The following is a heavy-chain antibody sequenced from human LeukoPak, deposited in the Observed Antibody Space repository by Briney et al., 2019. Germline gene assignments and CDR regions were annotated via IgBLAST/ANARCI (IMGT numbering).Heavy chain of an antibody. Sequence: PGGSLRLSCAASGFTVSSNYMSWVRQAPGKGLEWVSVIYSGGSTYYADSVKGRFTISRDNSKNTLYLQMNSLRDEDTAVYYCARVRTDYWGPGWFDPWGQGTLVTVSS. V-gene: IGHV3-66*01. J-gene: IGHJ5*02. CDR3: ARVRTDYWGPGWFDP. CDR2: IYSGGST. CDR1: GFTVSSNY. D-gene: IGHD7-27*01.